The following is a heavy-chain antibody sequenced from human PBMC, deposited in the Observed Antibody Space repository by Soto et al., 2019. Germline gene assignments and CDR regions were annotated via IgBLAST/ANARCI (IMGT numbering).Heavy chain of an antibody. D-gene: IGHD3-9*01. Sequence: SETLSLTCAVSGGSISSGGYYWSWIRQPPGKGLEWIGYIFYSGSTNYNPSLKSRVTISVDASKSQFSLKLSSVTAADTAVYYCARHSNTGYSLGWLDPWGQGTLVTVSS. CDR3: ARHSNTGYSLGWLDP. J-gene: IGHJ5*02. CDR1: GGSISSGGYY. CDR2: IFYSGST. V-gene: IGHV4-61*08.